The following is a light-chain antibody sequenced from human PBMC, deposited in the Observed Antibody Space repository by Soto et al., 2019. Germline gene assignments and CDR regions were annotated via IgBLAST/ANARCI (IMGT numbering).Light chain of an antibody. CDR1: SSDVGGYSL. Sequence: QSALTQPASVSGSPGQSITVSCTGTSSDVGGYSLVSWHHQNPGKAPKLVIYEGSKRPSGVSNRLSGSKSGNTASLSISGLQAEDEAEYYCCAYTARTTLSWVFGGGTKVTVL. V-gene: IGLV2-14*02. CDR2: EGS. J-gene: IGLJ3*02. CDR3: CAYTARTTLSWV.